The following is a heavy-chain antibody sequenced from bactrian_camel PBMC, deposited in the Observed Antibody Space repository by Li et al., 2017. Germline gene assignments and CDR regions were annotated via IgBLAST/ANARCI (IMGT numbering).Heavy chain of an antibody. CDR1: RYIDGRYC. J-gene: IGHJ4*01. CDR2: LDSSAVA. D-gene: IGHD4*01. CDR3: ASAAGGGDYENHRMLVGGYLPPSSEYAY. V-gene: IGHV3S55*01. Sequence: HVQLVESGGGSVQAGGSLGISCAASRYIDGRYCMGWFRQAPGKEREEVASLDSSAVATYSDSVKGRFTISKDNAKNILYLQMNSLKPDDTAMHYCASAAGGGDYENHRMLVGGYLPPSSEYAYWGQGTQVTVS.